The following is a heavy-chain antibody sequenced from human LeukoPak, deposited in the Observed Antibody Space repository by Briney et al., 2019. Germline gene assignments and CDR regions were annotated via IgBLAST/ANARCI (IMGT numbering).Heavy chain of an antibody. Sequence: GSLRLSCAASGFTFSSYSMNWVRQAPGKGLEWIGEINHSGSTNYNPSLKSRVTISVDTSKNQFSLKLSSVTAADTAVYYCARAYYYDSSGYYVPCDYWGQGTLVTVSS. CDR1: GFTFSSYS. J-gene: IGHJ4*02. CDR2: INHSGST. D-gene: IGHD3-22*01. CDR3: ARAYYYDSSGYYVPCDY. V-gene: IGHV4-34*01.